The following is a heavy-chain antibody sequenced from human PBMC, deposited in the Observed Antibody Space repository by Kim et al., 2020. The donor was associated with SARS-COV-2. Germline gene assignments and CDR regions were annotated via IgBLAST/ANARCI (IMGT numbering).Heavy chain of an antibody. CDR3: ARLPRDPKHGYQDAFDI. CDR1: GGSISSYY. Sequence: SETLSLTCTVSGGSISSYYWSWIRQPPGKGLEWIGYIYYSGSTNYNPSLKSRVTISVDTSKNQFSLKLSSVTAADTAVYYCARLPRDPKHGYQDAFDIWGQGTMVTVSS. D-gene: IGHD5-12*01. CDR2: IYYSGST. J-gene: IGHJ3*02. V-gene: IGHV4-59*08.